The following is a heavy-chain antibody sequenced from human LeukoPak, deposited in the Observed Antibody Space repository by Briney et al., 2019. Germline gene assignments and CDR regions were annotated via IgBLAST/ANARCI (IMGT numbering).Heavy chain of an antibody. Sequence: GGSLRLSCAASGFTFSSYSMNWVRQAPGKGLEWVSSISSSSSYIYYADSVKGRFTISRDNAKNSLYLQMNSLRAEDTAVYYCARDRSSGWLGDYYYGMDVWGKGTTVTVSS. CDR2: ISSSSSYI. J-gene: IGHJ6*04. CDR1: GFTFSSYS. D-gene: IGHD6-19*01. V-gene: IGHV3-21*01. CDR3: ARDRSSGWLGDYYYGMDV.